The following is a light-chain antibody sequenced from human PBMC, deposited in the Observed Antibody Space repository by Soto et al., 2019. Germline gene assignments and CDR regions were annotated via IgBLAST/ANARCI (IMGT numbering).Light chain of an antibody. CDR1: SSDVGAYNY. CDR3: TSYTTSSTWM. J-gene: IGLJ3*02. Sequence: QSALTQPASVSGSPGQSITISCTGASSDVGAYNYVSWYQQHPGKAPKVMIYDVTKRPSGVSDRFSGSKSGNTASLTISGLQAEDEADYYCTSYTTSSTWMFGGGTKLTVL. CDR2: DVT. V-gene: IGLV2-14*01.